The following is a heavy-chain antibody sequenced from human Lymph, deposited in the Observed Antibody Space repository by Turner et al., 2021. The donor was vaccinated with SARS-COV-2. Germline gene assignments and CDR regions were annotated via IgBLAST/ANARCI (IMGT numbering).Heavy chain of an antibody. CDR2: IYYSGRT. Sequence: QLQLQESGPGLVKPSETLSLPCTVAGGPLSSSSFYWGWIRQPPGKGLEWIGSIYYSGRTYYNPSRKSRVTIPVDTSKNQFSLKLSSVTAADTAVYYCARQRLTRYGMDVWGQGTTVTVSS. CDR1: GGPLSSSSFY. J-gene: IGHJ6*02. CDR3: ARQRLTRYGMDV. D-gene: IGHD2-21*02. V-gene: IGHV4-39*01.